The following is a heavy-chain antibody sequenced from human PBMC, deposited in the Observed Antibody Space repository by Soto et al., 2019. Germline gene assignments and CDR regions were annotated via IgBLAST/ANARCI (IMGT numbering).Heavy chain of an antibody. Sequence: QVQLQESGPGLVKPSETLSLTCTVSGGSISSYYWSWIRQPPGKGLEWIGYIYYSGSTNYNPSLKXXVXIXXDTSKNQFSLKLSSVTAADTAVYYCARDRGGVIDYWGQGTLVTVSS. D-gene: IGHD3-16*02. V-gene: IGHV4-59*01. CDR3: ARDRGGVIDY. J-gene: IGHJ4*02. CDR1: GGSISSYY. CDR2: IYYSGST.